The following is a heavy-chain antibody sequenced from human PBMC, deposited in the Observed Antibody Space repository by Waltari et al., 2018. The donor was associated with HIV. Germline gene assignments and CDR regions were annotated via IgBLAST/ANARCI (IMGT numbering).Heavy chain of an antibody. D-gene: IGHD3-22*01. CDR1: GFTVSSNY. J-gene: IGHJ4*02. V-gene: IGHV3-66*02. Sequence: EVQLVESGGGLVQPGGSLRLSCAASGFTVSSNYMSWVRQAPGKGLGWVSVIYSGGSTYYADSVKGRFTISRDKSKNTLYLQMNSLRAEDTAVYYCEYYYDSSGYYSDYWGQGTLVTVSS. CDR2: IYSGGST. CDR3: EYYYDSSGYYSDY.